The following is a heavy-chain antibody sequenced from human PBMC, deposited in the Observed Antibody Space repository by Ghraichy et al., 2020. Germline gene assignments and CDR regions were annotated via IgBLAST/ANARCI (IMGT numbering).Heavy chain of an antibody. CDR1: GFTFSSYG. D-gene: IGHD6-6*01. J-gene: IGHJ5*02. V-gene: IGHV3-30*18. Sequence: GGSLRLSCAASGFTFSSYGMHWVRQAPGKGLEWVAVISYDGSNKYYADSVKGRFIISRDNSKNTLYLQMNSLRAEDTAVYYCAKAEPEYSSSSGWFDPWGQGTLVTVSS. CDR2: ISYDGSNK. CDR3: AKAEPEYSSSSGWFDP.